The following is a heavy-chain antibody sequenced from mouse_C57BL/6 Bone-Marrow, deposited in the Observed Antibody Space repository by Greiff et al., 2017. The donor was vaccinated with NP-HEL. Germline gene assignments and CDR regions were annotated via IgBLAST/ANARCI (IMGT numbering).Heavy chain of an antibody. CDR1: GYTFTSYW. Sequence: QVQLQQPGAELVRPGSSVKLSCKASGYTFTSYWMHWVKQRPIQGLEWIGNIDPSDSETHYNQKFKDKATLTVDKSPSTAYMQLSSLTSEDSAVYYCAREGLRPRRFAYWGQGTLVTVSA. D-gene: IGHD2-4*01. CDR2: IDPSDSET. V-gene: IGHV1-52*01. CDR3: AREGLRPRRFAY. J-gene: IGHJ3*01.